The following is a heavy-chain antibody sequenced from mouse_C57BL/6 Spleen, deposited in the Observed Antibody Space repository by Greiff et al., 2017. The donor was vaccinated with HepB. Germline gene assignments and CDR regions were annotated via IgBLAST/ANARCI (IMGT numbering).Heavy chain of an antibody. CDR2: IYPGSGNT. J-gene: IGHJ1*03. CDR1: GYSFTSYY. D-gene: IGHD1-1*01. Sequence: QVQLQQSGPELVKPGASVKISCKASGYSFTSYYIHWVKQRPGQGLEWIGWIYPGSGNTKYNEKFKGKATLTADTSSSTAYMQLSSLTSEDSAVYYCARGSTTVVARYFDVWGTGTTVTVSS. CDR3: ARGSTTVVARYFDV. V-gene: IGHV1-66*01.